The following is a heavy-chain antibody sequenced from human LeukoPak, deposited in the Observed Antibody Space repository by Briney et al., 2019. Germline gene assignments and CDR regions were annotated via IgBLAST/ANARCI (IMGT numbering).Heavy chain of an antibody. D-gene: IGHD3-9*01. CDR3: ASRYYDILSGYYDGMDV. CDR1: GGSISSSTYY. CDR2: IYYGGST. V-gene: IGHV4-39*07. Sequence: SETLSLACTVSGGSISSSTYYWGWIRQPPGKGLEWIGNIYYGGSTFYNPSLKSRVTISVDWSKNQFSLKLRSVTAADTAVYFCASRYYDILSGYYDGMDVWGRGTTVTVSS. J-gene: IGHJ6*02.